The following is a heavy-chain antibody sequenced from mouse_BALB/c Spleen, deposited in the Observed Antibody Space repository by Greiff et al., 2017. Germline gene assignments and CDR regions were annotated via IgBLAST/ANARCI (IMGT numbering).Heavy chain of an antibody. V-gene: IGHV2-9-2*01. Sequence: QVQLKQSGPGLVAPSQSLSITCTVSGFSLTSYDISWIRQPPGKGLEWLGVIWTGGGTNYNSAFMSRLSISKDNSKSQVFLKMNSLQTDDTAIYYCVRERTYFDYWGQGTTLTVSS. J-gene: IGHJ2*01. CDR3: VRERTYFDY. CDR1: GFSLTSYD. CDR2: IWTGGGT.